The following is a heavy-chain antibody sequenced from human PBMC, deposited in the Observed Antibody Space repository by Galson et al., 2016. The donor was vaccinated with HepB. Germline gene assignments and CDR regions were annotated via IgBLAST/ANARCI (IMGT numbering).Heavy chain of an antibody. J-gene: IGHJ3*02. V-gene: IGHV1-69*13. CDR2: IIPIFGTV. CDR1: GGTLSYYP. D-gene: IGHD3-10*02. Sequence: SVKVSCKASGGTLSYYPISWVRQAPGQGLEWMGGIIPIFGTVNYAQNFQGRVTLTADESTSTAYMELSSLTSEDTALYFCAKDWPTMFPCDAFDICGQGTMITVSS. CDR3: AKDWPTMFPCDAFDI.